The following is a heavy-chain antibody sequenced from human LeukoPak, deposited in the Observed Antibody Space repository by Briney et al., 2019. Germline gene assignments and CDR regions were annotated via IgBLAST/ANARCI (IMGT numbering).Heavy chain of an antibody. CDR1: GFTFSTFG. V-gene: IGHV3-30*02. Sequence: GGSLRLSCAASGFTFSTFGMHWIRQAPGKGLEWVAFIRYDGTNKQYLDSVKARFTISRDNSNNMLYLQMNSLRPEDTGVYYCAKDRAFGDYFESSGQGTLVTVSS. D-gene: IGHD2-21*02. J-gene: IGHJ5*01. CDR3: AKDRAFGDYFES. CDR2: IRYDGTNK.